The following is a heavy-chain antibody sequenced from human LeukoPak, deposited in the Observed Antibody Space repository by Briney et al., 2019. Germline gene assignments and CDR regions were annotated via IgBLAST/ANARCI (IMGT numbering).Heavy chain of an antibody. J-gene: IGHJ5*02. D-gene: IGHD6-6*01. CDR2: ISSSSSYM. Sequence: GGSLRLSCAASGFTFSTNSMNWVRQAPGKGLEWVSSISSSSSYMFYADSVKGRFTISRDNAKKSLYLQMNSLRAEDTAVYYCAREYSSSVSFDPWGQGTLVTVSS. V-gene: IGHV3-21*01. CDR1: GFTFSTNS. CDR3: AREYSSSVSFDP.